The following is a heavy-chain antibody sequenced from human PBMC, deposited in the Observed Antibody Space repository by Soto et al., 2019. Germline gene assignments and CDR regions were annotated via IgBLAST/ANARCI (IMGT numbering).Heavy chain of an antibody. V-gene: IGHV4-59*01. CDR1: GGSISSCY. Sequence: SETLSLTCTVSGGSISSCYWSWIRQPPGKGLEWIGYIYYSGCTNYNPSLQSRVTISVDTSKNQFSLKLSSVTAADTAVYYCARAWWYDYFWDSYRYAFDILGQVTMVTVPS. D-gene: IGHD3-16*02. CDR2: IYYSGCT. CDR3: ARAWWYDYFWDSYRYAFDI. J-gene: IGHJ3*02.